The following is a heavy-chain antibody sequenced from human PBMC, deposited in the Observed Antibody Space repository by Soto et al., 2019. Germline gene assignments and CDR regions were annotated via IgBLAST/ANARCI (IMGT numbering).Heavy chain of an antibody. Sequence: PXESAKVSGKCSGNSFTSYWSGWMLQMPGKGLEWMGIIYPGDSDTRYSPSFQCQVTISADKSISTAYLQWSSLKASDTAMYYRARRGIHDYSNYYGMDVWGQGTTVTVSS. CDR2: IYPGDSDT. D-gene: IGHD4-4*01. CDR1: GNSFTSYW. J-gene: IGHJ6*02. CDR3: ARRGIHDYSNYYGMDV. V-gene: IGHV5-51*01.